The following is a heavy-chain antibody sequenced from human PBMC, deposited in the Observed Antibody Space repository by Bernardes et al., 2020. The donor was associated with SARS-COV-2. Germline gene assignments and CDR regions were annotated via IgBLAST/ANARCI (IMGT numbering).Heavy chain of an antibody. CDR1: GFTFSSYS. CDR2: ISSSSSTI. CDR3: ASDNLEWLLFRRGLQDY. D-gene: IGHD3-3*01. Sequence: GGSLRLSCAASGFTFSSYSMNWVRQAPGKGLEWVSYISSSSSTIYYADSVKGRFTISRDNAKNSLYLQMNSLRDEDTAVYYCASDNLEWLLFRRGLQDYWGQGTLVTVSS. V-gene: IGHV3-48*02. J-gene: IGHJ4*02.